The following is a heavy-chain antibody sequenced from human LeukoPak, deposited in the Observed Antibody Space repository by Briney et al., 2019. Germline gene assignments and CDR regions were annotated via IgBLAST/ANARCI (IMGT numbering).Heavy chain of an antibody. J-gene: IGHJ3*02. D-gene: IGHD6-13*01. CDR2: IIPILGIA. V-gene: IGHV1-69*02. CDR3: ARVLAAAGTGAFDI. CDR1: GGTFSSYT. Sequence: SVKVSCKASGGTFSSYTISWVRQAPGQGLEWMGRIIPILGIANYAQKFQGRVTITADKSTSTAYVELSSLRSEDTAVYYCARVLAAAGTGAFDIWGQGTMVTVSS.